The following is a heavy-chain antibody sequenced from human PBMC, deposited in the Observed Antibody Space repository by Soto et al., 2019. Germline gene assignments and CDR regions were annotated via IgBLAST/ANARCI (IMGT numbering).Heavy chain of an antibody. CDR2: SSFDGTNE. CDR3: PKDARAPSWLPYLEH. CDR1: GGPSGDYG. Sequence: VGPLRVCWGAAGGPSGDYGGHCIRQATGKGLEWVARSSFDGTNERYADSAKGRFTTSRDSSTDTVLLQMNSLTVEDTAVYHCPKDARAPSWLPYLEHWLHGTLVTVSP. J-gene: IGHJ1*01. D-gene: IGHD5-12*01. V-gene: IGHV3-30*18.